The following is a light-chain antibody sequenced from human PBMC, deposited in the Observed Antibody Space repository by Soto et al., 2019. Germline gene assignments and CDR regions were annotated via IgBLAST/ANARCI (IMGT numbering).Light chain of an antibody. V-gene: IGLV2-14*01. J-gene: IGLJ1*01. Sequence: QSVLTQPASASGSPGQSITISCSGTSSDIGAYDHVAWFQQFPGKTPKLIIYSVSNRPSGVSYRFSGSKSSNTASLTISGLQAEDEADYYCILYTATRSYVFRTAPNVAV. CDR3: ILYTATRSYV. CDR2: SVS. CDR1: SSDIGAYDH.